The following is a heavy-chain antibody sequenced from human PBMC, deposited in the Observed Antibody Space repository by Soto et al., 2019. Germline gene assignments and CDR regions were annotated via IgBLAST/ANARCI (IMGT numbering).Heavy chain of an antibody. CDR2: IYYSGST. CDR1: GGSINNYY. Sequence: PSETLSLTCTVSGGSINNYYWSWIRQPPGKGLEWIGYIYYSGSTNYNPSLKSRVTISVDTPKNQFSLKLSSVTAADTAVYYCARRYGGNFDYWGQGTLVTVSS. V-gene: IGHV4-59*01. J-gene: IGHJ4*02. D-gene: IGHD1-26*01. CDR3: ARRYGGNFDY.